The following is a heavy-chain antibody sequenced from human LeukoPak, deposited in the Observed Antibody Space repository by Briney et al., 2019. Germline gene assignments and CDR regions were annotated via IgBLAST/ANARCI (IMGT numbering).Heavy chain of an antibody. Sequence: ASVKVSCKASGYTFTGYYMHWVRQAPGQGLEWMGWINPNSGNTGYAQKFQGRVTMTRNTSISTAYMELSSLRSEDTAVYYCARVVYGDYEFDYWGQGTLVTVSS. CDR3: ARVVYGDYEFDY. J-gene: IGHJ4*02. CDR1: GYTFTGYY. D-gene: IGHD4-17*01. CDR2: INPNSGNT. V-gene: IGHV1-8*02.